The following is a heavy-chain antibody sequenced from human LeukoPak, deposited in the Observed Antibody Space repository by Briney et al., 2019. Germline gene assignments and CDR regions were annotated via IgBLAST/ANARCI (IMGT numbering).Heavy chain of an antibody. Sequence: PGRSLRLSCAGSGFTFGGYGMHWFRQTPGKGLEWVAVIAYDGGRAFYADSVKGRFTISRDNSKNTMSVQMDDLGAEDTAVYYCTRYNNDHFDYWGQGTLVTVSS. CDR3: TRYNNDHFDY. D-gene: IGHD1-14*01. CDR2: IAYDGGRA. V-gene: IGHV3-33*01. J-gene: IGHJ4*02. CDR1: GFTFGGYG.